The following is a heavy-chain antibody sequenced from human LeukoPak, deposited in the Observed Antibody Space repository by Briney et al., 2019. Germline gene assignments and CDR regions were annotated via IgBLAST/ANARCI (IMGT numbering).Heavy chain of an antibody. V-gene: IGHV4-4*02. Sequence: AETLSLTCGVSGGSITSTNWWSWVRQPPGQGLEWIGEISLTGRTNYNPSLIGRVIMSLDESRNQLSLTLTSVTAADTAMYYCTRESGPYCPFGYWGQGTLVVVPS. CDR1: GGSITSTNW. CDR2: ISLTGRT. J-gene: IGHJ4*02. D-gene: IGHD1-26*01. CDR3: TRESGPYCPFGY.